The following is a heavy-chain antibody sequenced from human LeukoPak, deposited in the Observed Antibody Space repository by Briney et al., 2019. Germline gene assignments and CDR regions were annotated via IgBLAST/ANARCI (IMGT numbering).Heavy chain of an antibody. CDR1: GFTFSSYW. CDR2: IRQDGSEK. D-gene: IGHD6-6*01. J-gene: IGHJ4*02. Sequence: GGSLRLSCAASGFTFSSYWMNWVRQAPGKGLEWVANIRQDGSEKYYVDSVKGRFTISRDNAKNSVYLQMNSLSAEDTAVYYCAKSIYAPLYYFDYWGQGTLVTVSS. CDR3: AKSIYAPLYYFDY. V-gene: IGHV3-7*01.